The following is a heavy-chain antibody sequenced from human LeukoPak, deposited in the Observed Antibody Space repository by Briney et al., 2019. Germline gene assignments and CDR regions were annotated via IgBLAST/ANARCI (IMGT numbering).Heavy chain of an antibody. CDR1: GVSVSSDY. J-gene: IGHJ4*02. CDR3: ARTQHGEFDY. V-gene: IGHV4-4*07. CDR2: MYTSGST. Sequence: SETLSLTCTVSGVSVSSDYWSWIRQPAGKGLEWIGRMYTSGSTSYDPSLKSRVTMSVDTSKNQFSLKLRSVTAADTAVYYCARTQHGEFDYWGQGILVTVSS. D-gene: IGHD7-27*01.